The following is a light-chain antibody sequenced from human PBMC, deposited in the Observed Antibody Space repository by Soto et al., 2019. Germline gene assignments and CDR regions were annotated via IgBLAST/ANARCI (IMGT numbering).Light chain of an antibody. CDR2: GVS. V-gene: IGKV3-15*01. J-gene: IGKJ2*01. Sequence: TVMTQSPATLSVSPGDTATLSCRSSQNVHINLAWYQQKPGQPPTLLIYGVSSRAPGVPARFSGTGSGTEFTLTIRNLQSEDFGVYYCQQYETWPRTFGQGTKVAIQ. CDR3: QQYETWPRT. CDR1: QNVHIN.